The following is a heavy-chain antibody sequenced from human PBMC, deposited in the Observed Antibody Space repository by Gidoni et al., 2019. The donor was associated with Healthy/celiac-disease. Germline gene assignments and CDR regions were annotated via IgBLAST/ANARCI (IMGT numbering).Heavy chain of an antibody. CDR2: IKQDGSEK. CDR3: ARSGGFRQLGHMDV. V-gene: IGHV3-7*03. CDR1: GVAFSSDW. D-gene: IGHD6-13*01. J-gene: IGHJ6*03. Sequence: EVRLVESGGGLVQPGGSLSVSCAASGVAFSSDWMSWVRQAPGKGLEWVANIKQDGSEKYYVDSVKGRFTISRDNAKNALYLQMNSLRAEDTAVYYCARSGGFRQLGHMDVWGKGTTVTVSS.